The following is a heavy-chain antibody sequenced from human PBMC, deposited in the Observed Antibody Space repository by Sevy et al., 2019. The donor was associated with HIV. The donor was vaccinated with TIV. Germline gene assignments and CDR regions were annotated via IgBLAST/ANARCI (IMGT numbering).Heavy chain of an antibody. CDR1: GDTFSTYD. D-gene: IGHD3-3*01. Sequence: ASVKVSCKASGDTFSTYDINWVRQAPGQGLEWMGWMSPKSGSTGFAQKFQGRLTMTRDTFINTAYMELSSLRSEDTAFYYCASGGSGDVWNYGYYYCGMDVWGQGTTVTVSS. V-gene: IGHV1-8*02. CDR3: ASGGSGDVWNYGYYYCGMDV. J-gene: IGHJ6*02. CDR2: MSPKSGST.